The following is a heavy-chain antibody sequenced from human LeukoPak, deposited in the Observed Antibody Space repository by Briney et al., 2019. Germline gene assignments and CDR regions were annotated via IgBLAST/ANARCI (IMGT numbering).Heavy chain of an antibody. Sequence: PSETLSLTCTVSGGSISSSSYYWGWIRQPPGKGLEWIGSIYYSGSTYYNPSLKSRVTISVDTSKNQFSLKLSSVTAADTAVYYCARAYVPAAGNWFDPWGRGTLVTVSS. CDR3: ARAYVPAAGNWFDP. CDR1: GGSISSSSYY. J-gene: IGHJ5*02. D-gene: IGHD3-10*02. V-gene: IGHV4-39*07. CDR2: IYYSGST.